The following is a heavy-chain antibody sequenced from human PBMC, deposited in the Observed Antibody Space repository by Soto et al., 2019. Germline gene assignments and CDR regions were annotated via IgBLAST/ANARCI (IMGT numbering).Heavy chain of an antibody. D-gene: IGHD2-2*01. Sequence: QVQLQESGPGLVKPSETLSLTCTVSGGSVSSGSYYWSWIRQPPGKGLEWIGYIYYSGSTNYNPSLKSRVTISVDTSKNHFSLKLSSVTAADTAVYYCARDDIVVVPAASYYYYGMDVWGQGTTVTVSS. CDR1: GGSVSSGSYY. CDR2: IYYSGST. CDR3: ARDDIVVVPAASYYYYGMDV. J-gene: IGHJ6*02. V-gene: IGHV4-61*03.